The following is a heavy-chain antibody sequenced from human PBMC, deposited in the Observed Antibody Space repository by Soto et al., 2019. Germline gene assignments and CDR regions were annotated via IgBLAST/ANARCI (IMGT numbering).Heavy chain of an antibody. CDR3: ARSRGKVVVAATHYGMDV. CDR2: IIPIFGTA. J-gene: IGHJ6*02. V-gene: IGHV1-69*01. CDR1: GGTFSSYA. Sequence: QVQLVQSGAEVKKPGSSVKVSCKASGGTFSSYAISWVRQAPGQGLEWMGGIIPIFGTANYAQKFQGRVTITADESTSTSCIELSSLRSEDTAVYYCARSRGKVVVAATHYGMDVWGQGTTVTVSS. D-gene: IGHD2-15*01.